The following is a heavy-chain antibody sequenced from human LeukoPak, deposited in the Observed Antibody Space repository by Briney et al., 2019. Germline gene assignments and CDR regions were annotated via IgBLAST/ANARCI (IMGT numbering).Heavy chain of an antibody. V-gene: IGHV3-23*01. J-gene: IGHJ4*02. Sequence: GGSLRLSCAASGFTFSSYAMSWVRQAPGKGLKWVSAISGSGGSTSYADSVKGRFTISRDNSKNTLYLQMNSLRAEDTAVYYCANPPVDYESSGYYYSYFDYWGQGTLVTVSS. CDR3: ANPPVDYESSGYYYSYFDY. CDR2: ISGSGGST. CDR1: GFTFSSYA. D-gene: IGHD3-22*01.